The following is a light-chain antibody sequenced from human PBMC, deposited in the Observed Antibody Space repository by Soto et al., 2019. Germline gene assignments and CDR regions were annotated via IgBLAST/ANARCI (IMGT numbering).Light chain of an antibody. CDR2: GAS. CDR1: QTVSNTY. V-gene: IGKV3-20*01. Sequence: EIVLTQSPGTLSLSPGERATLSCRASQTVSNTYLAWYQQKPGQAPRLLIYGASSRPTGIPDRFSGSGSGTDFTLTISRLEPEYFAVYYCQQYGGAPPEYPFGQGTKLEIK. CDR3: QQYGGAPPEYP. J-gene: IGKJ2*01.